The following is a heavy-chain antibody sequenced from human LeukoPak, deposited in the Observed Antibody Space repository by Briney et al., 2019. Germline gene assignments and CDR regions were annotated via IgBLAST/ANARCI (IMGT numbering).Heavy chain of an antibody. CDR2: ISAYNGNT. CDR3: ARNGQWELANWFDP. D-gene: IGHD1-26*01. Sequence: ASVKVSCKASGYTFTSYGISWVRQAPGQGLEWMGWISAYNGNTNYAQKLQGRVTMTTDTSMSTAYMELRSLRSDDTAVYYCARNGQWELANWFDPWGQGTLVTVSS. J-gene: IGHJ5*02. CDR1: GYTFTSYG. V-gene: IGHV1-18*01.